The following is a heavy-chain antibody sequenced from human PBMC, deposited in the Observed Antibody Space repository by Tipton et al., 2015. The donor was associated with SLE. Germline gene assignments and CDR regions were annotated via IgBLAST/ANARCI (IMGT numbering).Heavy chain of an antibody. CDR2: IYYSGST. J-gene: IGHJ6*02. Sequence: LRLSCAVYGGSFSGYYWSWIRQPPGKGLEWIGYIYYSGSTNYNPSLKSRVTISVDTSKNQFSLKLSSVTAADTAVYYCASTPAARRDYYYGMDVWGQGTTVTVSS. D-gene: IGHD2-2*01. CDR3: ASTPAARRDYYYGMDV. V-gene: IGHV4-59*01. CDR1: GGSFSGYY.